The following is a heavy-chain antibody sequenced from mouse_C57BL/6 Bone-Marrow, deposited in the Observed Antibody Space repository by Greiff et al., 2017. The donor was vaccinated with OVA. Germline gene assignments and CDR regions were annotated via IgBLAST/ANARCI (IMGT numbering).Heavy chain of an antibody. CDR2: IYPGDGDT. Sequence: VQLQQSGPELVKPGASVKISCKASGYAFSSSWMNWVKQRPGKGLEWIGRIYPGDGDTNYNGKFKGKATLTADKSSSTAYMQLSSLTSEDSAVYFCARSGNLIPDYWGQGTTLTVSS. CDR3: ARSGNLIPDY. J-gene: IGHJ2*01. D-gene: IGHD5-1-1*01. CDR1: GYAFSSSW. V-gene: IGHV1-82*01.